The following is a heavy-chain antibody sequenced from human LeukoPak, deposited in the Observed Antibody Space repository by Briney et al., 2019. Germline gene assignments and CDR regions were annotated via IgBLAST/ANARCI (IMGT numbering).Heavy chain of an antibody. CDR1: GVKFNDYG. CDR2: INWNGAWT. CDR3: AGYYYDSSRGFDL. J-gene: IGHJ5*02. Sequence: GGSLRLSCAASGVKFNDYGMSWVRQAPGKGLEWVCDINWNGAWTDYADSVKGRFTISRDNAKNSLYLQMNSLRAEDTALYYCAGYYYDSSRGFDLWGQGTLVTVSA. V-gene: IGHV3-20*04. D-gene: IGHD3-22*01.